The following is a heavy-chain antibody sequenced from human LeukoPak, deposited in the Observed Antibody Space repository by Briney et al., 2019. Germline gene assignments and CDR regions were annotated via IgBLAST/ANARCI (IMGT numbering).Heavy chain of an antibody. V-gene: IGHV4-34*01. J-gene: IGHJ4*02. D-gene: IGHD3-10*01. Sequence: SETLSLTCAVYGGSFSGYYWSWIRQPPGKGLEWIGEINHSGSTSYNPSLKSRVTISVATSKNQFSLKLSSVTAADTAVYYCARHVGLDYYGSGSYRYWGQGTLVTVSS. CDR3: ARHVGLDYYGSGSYRY. CDR1: GGSFSGYY. CDR2: INHSGST.